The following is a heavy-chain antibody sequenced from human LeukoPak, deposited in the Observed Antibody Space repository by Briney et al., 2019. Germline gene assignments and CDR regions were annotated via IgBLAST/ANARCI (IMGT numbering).Heavy chain of an antibody. Sequence: SETLSLTCAVYGGSLSGYFWSWIRQPPGKGLEWIGSIYDSGSTYYNPSLKSRVTISVDTSNNQFSLKLNSVTAADTAVYYCARHYGPWGQGTLVTVSS. CDR3: ARHYGP. D-gene: IGHD3-10*01. CDR2: IYDSGST. CDR1: GGSLSGYF. V-gene: IGHV4-39*01. J-gene: IGHJ5*02.